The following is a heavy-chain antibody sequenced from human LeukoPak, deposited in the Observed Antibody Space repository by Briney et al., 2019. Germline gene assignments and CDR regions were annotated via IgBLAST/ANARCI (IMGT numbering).Heavy chain of an antibody. J-gene: IGHJ6*03. Sequence: SETLSLTCAVYGGSFSGYYWSWIRQPPGKGLEWIGEINHSGSTNYNPSLKSRVTISVDTSKNQFSLKVSSVTAADTAVYYCARRPNRKTLGIGLLYYYYMDVWGKGTTVTISS. CDR3: ARRPNRKTLGIGLLYYYYMDV. CDR2: INHSGST. V-gene: IGHV4-34*01. CDR1: GGSFSGYY. D-gene: IGHD7-27*01.